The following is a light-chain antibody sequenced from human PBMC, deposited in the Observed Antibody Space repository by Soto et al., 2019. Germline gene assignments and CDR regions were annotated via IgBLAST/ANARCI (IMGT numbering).Light chain of an antibody. Sequence: SALTQPASVSGSPGQSIAISCTGTSSDVGAYSYVSWYQQHPGNAPKLMIYEVTNRPSGVSNRFSGSKSGNTASLTISGLQAEDEADYYCSSFTTSNTWVFGGGTKLTVL. CDR1: SSDVGAYSY. CDR2: EVT. J-gene: IGLJ3*02. V-gene: IGLV2-14*01. CDR3: SSFTTSNTWV.